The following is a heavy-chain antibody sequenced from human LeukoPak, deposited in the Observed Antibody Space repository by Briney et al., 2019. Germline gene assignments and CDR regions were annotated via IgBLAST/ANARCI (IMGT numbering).Heavy chain of an antibody. D-gene: IGHD3-3*01. J-gene: IGHJ4*02. CDR2: ISYDGSNN. V-gene: IGHV3-30*04. Sequence: PGGSLRLSCAASGFTFSSYAMHWVRQAPGKGLEWVAVISYDGSNNYYADSVKGRFTISRDNSKNTLYLQMNSLRAEDTAVYYCARESGRLDYWGQGTLVTVSS. CDR3: ARESGRLDY. CDR1: GFTFSSYA.